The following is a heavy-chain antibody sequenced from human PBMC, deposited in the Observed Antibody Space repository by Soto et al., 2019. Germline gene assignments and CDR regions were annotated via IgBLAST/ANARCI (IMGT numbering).Heavy chain of an antibody. Sequence: GESLKISCKGSGYTFTDYWIGWVRQLPGKGLEWMGIIYPGDSDTRYSPSFQGQVTITADKSTSTAYLQWNTLKASDTAMYYCATAYVYDFENSNYYRDAFDIWGQGTLVTVSS. D-gene: IGHD3-22*01. V-gene: IGHV5-51*01. CDR3: ATAYVYDFENSNYYRDAFDI. CDR1: GYTFTDYW. CDR2: IYPGDSDT. J-gene: IGHJ3*02.